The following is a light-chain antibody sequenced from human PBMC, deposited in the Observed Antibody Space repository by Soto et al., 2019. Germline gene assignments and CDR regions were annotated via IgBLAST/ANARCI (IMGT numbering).Light chain of an antibody. Sequence: DIQMTQSPSTLSASVGDRVTITCRASQSISSWLAWYQQKPGKAPKLLIYKASSLESGVPSRVSGRGSGTEFTLTISSLQPDDFAAYYCQQYNSYPLTFGGGTKVEVK. V-gene: IGKV1-5*03. CDR3: QQYNSYPLT. CDR1: QSISSW. CDR2: KAS. J-gene: IGKJ4*01.